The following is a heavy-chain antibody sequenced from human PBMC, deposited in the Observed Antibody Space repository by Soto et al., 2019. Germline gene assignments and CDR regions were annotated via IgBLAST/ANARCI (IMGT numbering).Heavy chain of an antibody. CDR1: GGSFSGYY. CDR3: VRALGPVQE. V-gene: IGHV4-34*01. J-gene: IGHJ4*02. CDR2: ITRSGST. Sequence: QVQLQQWGAGLLKPSETLSLTCAVYGGSFSGYYWSWVRQPPGKGLESIEEITRSGSTNYNPSLKSRVTISVDTSKQLFSLSLTSVTAADTAVYFCVRALGPVQEWGQGTLVTVSS.